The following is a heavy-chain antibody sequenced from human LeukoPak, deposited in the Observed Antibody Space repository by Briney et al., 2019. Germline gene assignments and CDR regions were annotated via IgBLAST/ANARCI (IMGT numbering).Heavy chain of an antibody. V-gene: IGHV3-21*01. CDR3: AREYCSGGSCYFDY. CDR1: GFIFSSYS. CDR2: ISSSSSYI. D-gene: IGHD2-15*01. Sequence: GGSLRLSCAASGFIFSSYSMNWVRQAPGKGLEWVSSISSSSSYIYYADSVKGRFTISRDNAKNSLYLQMNSLRAEDTAVYYCAREYCSGGSCYFDYWGQGTLVTVSS. J-gene: IGHJ4*02.